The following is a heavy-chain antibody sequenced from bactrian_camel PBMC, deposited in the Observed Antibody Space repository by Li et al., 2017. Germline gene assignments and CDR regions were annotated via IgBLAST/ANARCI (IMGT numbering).Heavy chain of an antibody. Sequence: QLVESGGGSVQAGGSLKLSCVVSGYNTYFMAWFRQAPGKEREGVAAVDTAGLTTYTYAVQGRFTISRDDAKDTLYLQMNSLKIEDTAVYYCALGSSRQATMTARGKGTQVTVS. CDR1: GYNTYF. CDR2: VDTAGLT. V-gene: IGHV3S53*01. J-gene: IGHJ4*01. D-gene: IGHD3*01.